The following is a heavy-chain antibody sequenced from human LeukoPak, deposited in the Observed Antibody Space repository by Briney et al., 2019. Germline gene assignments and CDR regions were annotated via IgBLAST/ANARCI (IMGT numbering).Heavy chain of an antibody. CDR2: INPNSGGT. V-gene: IGHV1-2*06. CDR1: GGTFSSYG. CDR3: ARYITVGATYQHFDY. D-gene: IGHD1-26*01. Sequence: ASVKVSCKASGGTFSSYGISWVRQAPGQGLEWMGRINPNSGGTNYAQKFQGRVTMTRDTSISTAYMELSRLRSDDTAVYYCARYITVGATYQHFDYWGQGTLVTVSS. J-gene: IGHJ4*02.